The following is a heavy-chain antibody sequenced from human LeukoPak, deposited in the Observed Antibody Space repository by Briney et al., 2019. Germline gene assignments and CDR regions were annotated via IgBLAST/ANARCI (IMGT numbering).Heavy chain of an antibody. CDR3: SRGELLLSNYYYYYMDV. CDR1: GASFSGNY. Sequence: PSETLSLTCAVYGASFSGNYWSWIRQPPGKGLEWIGEINGSGSTNYNPSLKSRVTISVDTSKNQFSLKVSSVTAADTAVYYCSRGELLLSNYYYYYMDVWGKGTTVTVSS. J-gene: IGHJ6*03. CDR2: INGSGST. D-gene: IGHD2-15*01. V-gene: IGHV4-34*01.